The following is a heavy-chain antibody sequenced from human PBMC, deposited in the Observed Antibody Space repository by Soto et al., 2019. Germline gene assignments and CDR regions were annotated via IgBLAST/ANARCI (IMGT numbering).Heavy chain of an antibody. V-gene: IGHV1-69*13. CDR3: EIVGPAHYYDSSGYYSPLDY. CDR1: GDTFSSYA. CDR2: IIPMFGTA. J-gene: IGHJ4*02. D-gene: IGHD3-22*01. Sequence: GASVKVSCKASGDTFSSYAINWVRQAPGQGLEWMGGIIPMFGTANYAQKFKGRVTITAGESTSTVYMELSSLRSEDTAVYYCEIVGPAHYYDSSGYYSPLDYRGQGTLVTVSS.